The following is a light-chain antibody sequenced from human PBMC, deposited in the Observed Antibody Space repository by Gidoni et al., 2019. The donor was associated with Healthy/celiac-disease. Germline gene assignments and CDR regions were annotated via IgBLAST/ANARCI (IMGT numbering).Light chain of an antibody. J-gene: IGLJ2*01. Sequence: SYELTQPPSVSVSPGQTASITCSGDKLGDNYACWYQQMPGQSPVLVIYQDSKRPSGSPERFSGSNAGNTATLTISGTQAMDEADYYCQAWDSSTEVFGGGTKLTVL. V-gene: IGLV3-1*01. CDR2: QDS. CDR3: QAWDSSTEV. CDR1: KLGDNY.